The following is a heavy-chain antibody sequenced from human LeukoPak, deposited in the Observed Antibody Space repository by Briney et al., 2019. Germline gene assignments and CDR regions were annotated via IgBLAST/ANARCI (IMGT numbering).Heavy chain of an antibody. CDR1: GFTFSNYW. CDR3: STPVGGVWSFDY. J-gene: IGHJ4*02. V-gene: IGHV3-7*01. CDR2: INQDESEK. Sequence: GGSLRLSCAASGFTFSNYWMTWVRQAPGKGLEWVANINQDESEKYYVDSVKGRFTVSRDNSKNSLYLQMNSLRAEDTAVYYLSTPVGGVWSFDYWGQGTLVTVSS. D-gene: IGHD2-15*01.